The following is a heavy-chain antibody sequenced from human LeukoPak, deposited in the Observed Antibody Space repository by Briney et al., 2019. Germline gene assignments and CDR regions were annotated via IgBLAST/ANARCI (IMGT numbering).Heavy chain of an antibody. CDR2: ISISGSTM. V-gene: IGHV3-48*03. J-gene: IGHJ6*04. CDR1: GFTFSSYE. D-gene: IGHD3-10*02. Sequence: PGGSLRLSCAASGFTFSSYEMNWVRQAPGKGLEWVSYISISGSTMYYADSVKGRFTISRDNAKNSLYLQMNSLRAEDTAVYYCAELGITMIGGVWGKGTTVTISS. CDR3: AELGITMIGGV.